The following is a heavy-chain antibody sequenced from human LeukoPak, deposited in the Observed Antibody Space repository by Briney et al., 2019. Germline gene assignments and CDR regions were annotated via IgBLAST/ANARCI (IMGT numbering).Heavy chain of an antibody. CDR1: GFTFSSYS. J-gene: IGHJ4*02. V-gene: IGHV3-21*06. D-gene: IGHD2-15*01. CDR2: IDRSSSNI. Sequence: PGGSLRLSCAASGFTFSSYSMDWVRQAPGKGLEWVSSIDRSSSNIYYGDSMKGRFTTSRDNAKHALYLQMNSLRPEDTAVYYCARGNVVGCSGSICFMEGHFDYWGQGALVTVSS. CDR3: ARGNVVGCSGSICFMEGHFDY.